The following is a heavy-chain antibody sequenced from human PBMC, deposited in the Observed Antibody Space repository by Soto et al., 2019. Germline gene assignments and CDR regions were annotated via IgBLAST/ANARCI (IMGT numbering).Heavy chain of an antibody. CDR1: GGSVSSGIYY. Sequence: QVQLQESGPGLVKPSETLSLTCTVSGGSVSSGIYYWRWIRQRPGQGLEWIWYIYYSGSTNYNPSLKGRVTISVDTSKTQFSLKLSSVTAADTAVYYCARVSNSSRPFDYWGQGNLVTVSS. CDR3: ARVSNSSRPFDY. CDR2: IYYSGST. J-gene: IGHJ4*02. D-gene: IGHD3-22*01. V-gene: IGHV4-61*01.